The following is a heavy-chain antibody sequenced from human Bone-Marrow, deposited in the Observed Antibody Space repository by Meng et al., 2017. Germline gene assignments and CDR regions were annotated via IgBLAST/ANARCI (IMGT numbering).Heavy chain of an antibody. D-gene: IGHD4-17*01. V-gene: IGHV3-21*01. CDR3: ARDWDTDYGDYYYFDY. CDR2: ISSSSSYI. J-gene: IGHJ4*02. Sequence: GESLKISCAASGFTFSSYSMNWVRQAPGKGLEWVSSISSSSSYIYYADSVKGRFTISRDNAKNSLYLQMNSLRAEDTAVYYCARDWDTDYGDYYYFDYWGQGTLVTVSS. CDR1: GFTFSSYS.